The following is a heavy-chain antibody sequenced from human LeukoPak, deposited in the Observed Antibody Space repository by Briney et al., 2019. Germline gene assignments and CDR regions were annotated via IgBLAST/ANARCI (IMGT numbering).Heavy chain of an antibody. CDR3: AKDQPLAARHDNWFDP. CDR2: ISGSGGST. Sequence: PGGSLRLSCAASGFTFSSYAMSWVRQAPGKGLEWVSAISGSGGSTHYADSVKGRFTISRDNSKNTLYLQMNSLRVEDTAVYYCAKDQPLAARHDNWFDPWGQGTLVTVSS. J-gene: IGHJ5*02. CDR1: GFTFSSYA. V-gene: IGHV3-23*01. D-gene: IGHD6-6*01.